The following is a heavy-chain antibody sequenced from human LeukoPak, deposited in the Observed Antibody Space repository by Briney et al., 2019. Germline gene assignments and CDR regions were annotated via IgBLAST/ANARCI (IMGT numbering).Heavy chain of an antibody. D-gene: IGHD1-20*01. V-gene: IGHV1-2*02. CDR2: INPNSGGT. CDR1: GYTFTGYY. J-gene: IGHJ4*02. CDR3: AREGITGTTSFDY. Sequence: GESLQISCKASGYTFTGYYMHWVRQAPGQGLEWMGWINPNSGGTNYAQKFQGRVTMTRDTSISTAYMELSRLRSDDTAVYYCAREGITGTTSFDYWGQGTLVTVSS.